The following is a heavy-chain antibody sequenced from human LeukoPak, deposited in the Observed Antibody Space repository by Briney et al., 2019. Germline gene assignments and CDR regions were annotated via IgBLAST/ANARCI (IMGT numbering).Heavy chain of an antibody. D-gene: IGHD3-10*01. Sequence: GGSLRLSCAASGFTFSSYEMNWVRQAPGKGLEWVSYISSSGSTIYYADSVKGRFTISRDNAKNSLYLQMNSLRAEDTAVYYCANYGPILSYGSVPMYYYYYYMDVWGKGTTVTVSS. CDR2: ISSSGSTI. V-gene: IGHV3-48*03. CDR3: ANYGPILSYGSVPMYYYYYYMDV. CDR1: GFTFSSYE. J-gene: IGHJ6*03.